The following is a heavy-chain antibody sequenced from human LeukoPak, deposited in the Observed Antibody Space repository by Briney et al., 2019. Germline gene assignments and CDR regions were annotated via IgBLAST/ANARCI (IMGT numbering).Heavy chain of an antibody. D-gene: IGHD3-3*01. CDR2: IYYSGST. CDR3: ASTSYDFWSGYSPLGY. Sequence: KPSETLSLTCTVSGGSISSYYWSWIRQPPGKGLEWIGYIYYSGSTNYNPSLKSRVTISVDTSKNQFSLKLSSVTAADTAVHYCASTSYDFWSGYSPLGYWGQGTLVTVSS. CDR1: GGSISSYY. V-gene: IGHV4-59*01. J-gene: IGHJ4*02.